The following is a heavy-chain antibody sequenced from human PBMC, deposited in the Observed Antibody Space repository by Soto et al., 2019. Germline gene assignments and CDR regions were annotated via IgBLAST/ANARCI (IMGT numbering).Heavy chain of an antibody. CDR3: ASAQNWGVRPYNWFDP. D-gene: IGHD7-27*01. CDR2: IIPIFGTA. J-gene: IGHJ5*02. CDR1: GGTFSSYA. Sequence: QVQLVQSGAEVKKPGSSVKVTYKASGGTFSSYAISWVRQAPGPGLEWMGGIIPIFGTANYAQKVQGRVTITADESTSTAYMELSSPRYEDTAVYYCASAQNWGVRPYNWFDPWGQGTLVTVSS. V-gene: IGHV1-69*01.